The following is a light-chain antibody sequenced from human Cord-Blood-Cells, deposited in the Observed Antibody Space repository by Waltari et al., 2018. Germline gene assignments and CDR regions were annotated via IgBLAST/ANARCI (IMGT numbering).Light chain of an antibody. V-gene: IGKV3-11*01. CDR3: QQRSNWPPLT. Sequence: EFVWTHPPPTLSLSQGERATLPCRASQSVSSYLAWYQQKPGQAPRLLIYDASNRATGIPARFSGSGSGTDFTLTISSLEPEDFAVYYCQQRSNWPPLTFGGGTKVEIK. CDR1: QSVSSY. J-gene: IGKJ4*01. CDR2: DAS.